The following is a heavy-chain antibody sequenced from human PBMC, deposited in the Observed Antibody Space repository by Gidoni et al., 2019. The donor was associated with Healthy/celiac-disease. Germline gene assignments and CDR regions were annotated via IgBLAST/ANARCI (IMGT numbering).Heavy chain of an antibody. V-gene: IGHV3-23*01. CDR1: GFTFSSYA. Sequence: EVQLLESGGGLVQPGGSLRLSCAASGFTFSSYAMSWVRQAPGKGLEWVSAISGSGGSTYYADSVKGRFTISRDNSKNTLYLQMNSLRAEDTAVYYCAKDQGTIRLRGGDSSHFVWGQGTLVTVSS. CDR3: AKDQGTIRLRGGDSSHFV. J-gene: IGHJ4*02. D-gene: IGHD6-13*01. CDR2: ISGSGGST.